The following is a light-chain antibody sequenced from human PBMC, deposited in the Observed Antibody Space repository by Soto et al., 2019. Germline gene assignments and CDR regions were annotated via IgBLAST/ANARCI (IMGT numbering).Light chain of an antibody. Sequence: DIQMTQSPSTLSAFVGDTVTITCRASQSINNWLAWYQQKPGKAPNLLIHTASSLESGVSSRFNGSGSETDFTLTVTSLHPDDSATYYCQQYNTYPLTFGGGTKVDIK. CDR2: TAS. V-gene: IGKV1-5*03. CDR3: QQYNTYPLT. CDR1: QSINNW. J-gene: IGKJ4*01.